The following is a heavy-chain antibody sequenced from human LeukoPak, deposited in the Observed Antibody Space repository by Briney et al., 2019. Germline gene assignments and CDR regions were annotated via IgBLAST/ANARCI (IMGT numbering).Heavy chain of an antibody. CDR3: ASTSKGHPYGDSNWFDP. J-gene: IGHJ5*02. V-gene: IGHV4-59*01. D-gene: IGHD4-17*01. CDR2: IYYSGST. Sequence: SETLSLTCTVFGGSISSYYWSWTRQPPRKGLDWIGYIYYSGSTNYNPSLQSRVTISVDTSKNQFSLKLSSVTAADRAVYYCASTSKGHPYGDSNWFDPWGQGTLVTVSS. CDR1: GGSISSYY.